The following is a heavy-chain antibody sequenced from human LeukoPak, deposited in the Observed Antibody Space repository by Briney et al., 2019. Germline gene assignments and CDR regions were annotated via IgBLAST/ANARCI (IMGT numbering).Heavy chain of an antibody. D-gene: IGHD4-17*01. CDR2: ISHDGSKT. CDR3: AKDGPAQCTVPLPP. Sequence: GQSLKISCGISGFKFRSYDMHWIRQAPGKGLEWVAAISHDGSKTYYGDSVKGRFNVSRDNSKNTLYLQMKSLRAEDTAVYYCAKDGPAQCTVPLPPWGQGPLVTVS. CDR1: GFKFRSYD. J-gene: IGHJ5*02. V-gene: IGHV3-30*18.